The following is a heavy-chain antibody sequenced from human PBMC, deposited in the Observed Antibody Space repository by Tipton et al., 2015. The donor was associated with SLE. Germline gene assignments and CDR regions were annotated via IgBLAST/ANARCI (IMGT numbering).Heavy chain of an antibody. D-gene: IGHD6-13*01. Sequence: TLSLTCTVSGGSISSHYWSWIRQPPGKGLEWIGYIYYSGSTNYNPSLKSRVTISVDTSKNQFSLKLTSVTAADTAVYYCAREGIAAADVDYWGQGTLVTVSS. J-gene: IGHJ4*02. CDR1: GGSISSHY. CDR2: IYYSGST. V-gene: IGHV4-59*11. CDR3: AREGIAAADVDY.